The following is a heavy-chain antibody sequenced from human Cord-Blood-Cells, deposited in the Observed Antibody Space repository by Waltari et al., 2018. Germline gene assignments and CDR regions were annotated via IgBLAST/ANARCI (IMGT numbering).Heavy chain of an antibody. J-gene: IGHJ4*02. CDR3: ASQAYYYDSSGWGVFDY. Sequence: QVQLVQSGAEVKKPGSSVKVSCKASGGTFSSYAISWVRQAPGQGLEWMGGIIPIFGTANYAQKFQGRVTITADESTSTAYMELSSLRSEDTAVYYCASQAYYYDSSGWGVFDYWGQGTLVTVSS. V-gene: IGHV1-69*01. CDR1: GGTFSSYA. CDR2: IIPIFGTA. D-gene: IGHD3-22*01.